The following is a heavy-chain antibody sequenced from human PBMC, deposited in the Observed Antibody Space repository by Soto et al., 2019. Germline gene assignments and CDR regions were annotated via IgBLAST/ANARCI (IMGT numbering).Heavy chain of an antibody. CDR1: GFTFSDYA. V-gene: IGHV3-23*01. CDR3: AKHLPDVYDYGDYFDY. Sequence: PGGSLRLSCAASGFTFSDYAMTWVRQAPGQGLEWVSGLSGSGGTTYYAASVKGRFTLSRDNSKNTLYLQMNSLRAEDTAVYYCAKHLPDVYDYGDYFDYWGQGTLVTVSS. CDR2: LSGSGGTT. J-gene: IGHJ4*02. D-gene: IGHD4-17*01.